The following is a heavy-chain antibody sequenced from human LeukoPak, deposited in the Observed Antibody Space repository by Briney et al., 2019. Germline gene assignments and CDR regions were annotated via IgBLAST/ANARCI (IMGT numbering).Heavy chain of an antibody. D-gene: IGHD3-22*01. CDR2: IYTGGST. CDR3: ARGPYSYDSSGAFDI. CDR1: GGSFSSGSYY. J-gene: IGHJ3*02. Sequence: PSETLSLTCTVSGGSFSSGSYYWSWIRQPAGKGLEWIGRIYTGGSTNYNPSLKSRVTISVDTSKNQFSLKLSSVTAADTAVYFCARGPYSYDSSGAFDIWGQGTMVTVSS. V-gene: IGHV4-61*02.